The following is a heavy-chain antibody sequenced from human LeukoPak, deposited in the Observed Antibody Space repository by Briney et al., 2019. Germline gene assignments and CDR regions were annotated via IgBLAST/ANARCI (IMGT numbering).Heavy chain of an antibody. V-gene: IGHV3-23*01. CDR3: AKVRDLDTVLGRFDN. CDR1: GFTFRSYA. J-gene: IGHJ5*02. D-gene: IGHD5-18*01. Sequence: PGGSLILSCAASGFTFRSYAMSWVRQAPGKGLEWVSVISGNGGRTYYADSVKGRFTISRDNSKNTLYLQMNSLRAEDTAVYYCAKVRDLDTVLGRFDNWGQGTLVTVSS. CDR2: ISGNGGRT.